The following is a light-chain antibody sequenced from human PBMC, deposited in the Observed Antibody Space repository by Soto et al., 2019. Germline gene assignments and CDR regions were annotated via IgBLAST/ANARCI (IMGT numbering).Light chain of an antibody. CDR3: QSYGSSLSAL. V-gene: IGLV1-40*01. J-gene: IGLJ3*02. Sequence: QLVLTQPPSVSGAPGQRVTISCTGSSSNIGAGYDVHWYQQLPGTAPKLLIYGNSNRPSGVPDRFSGSKSGTSASLAITGLQAEDEADYYCQSYGSSLSALFGGGTKVTVL. CDR2: GNS. CDR1: SSNIGAGYD.